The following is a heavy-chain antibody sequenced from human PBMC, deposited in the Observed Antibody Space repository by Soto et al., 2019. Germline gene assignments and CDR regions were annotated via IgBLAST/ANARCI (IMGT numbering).Heavy chain of an antibody. CDR2: INPSGGST. CDR1: GYTFTSYY. Sequence: GASVKVSCKASGYTFTSYYMHWVRQAPGQGLEWMGIINPSGGSTSYAPRFQGRVTMTRDTSTSTVYMELSSLTSEDTAVYYCARDHLDRYYYDSSGYYTPDYWGQGTLVTVSS. V-gene: IGHV1-46*01. D-gene: IGHD3-22*01. CDR3: ARDHLDRYYYDSSGYYTPDY. J-gene: IGHJ4*02.